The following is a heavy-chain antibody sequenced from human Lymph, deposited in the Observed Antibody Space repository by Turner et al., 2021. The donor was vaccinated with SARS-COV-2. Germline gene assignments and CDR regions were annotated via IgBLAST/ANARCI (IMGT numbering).Heavy chain of an antibody. Sequence: QVQLVQSGAEVKTPGSSVKVSCKASGGTFSTYVIRWVRQAPGQGLELRGGIIPILGIANYAQKFQGRVTITADKSTSTAYMELSSLGSEDTAVYHCARRHSGNYDAFDIWGQGTMVTVSS. V-gene: IGHV1-69*10. D-gene: IGHD1-26*01. CDR1: GGTFSTYV. CDR3: ARRHSGNYDAFDI. J-gene: IGHJ3*02. CDR2: IIPILGIA.